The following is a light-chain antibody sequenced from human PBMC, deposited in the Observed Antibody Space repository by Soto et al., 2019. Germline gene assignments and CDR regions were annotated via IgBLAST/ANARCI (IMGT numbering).Light chain of an antibody. V-gene: IGKV3-20*01. CDR1: QSVRSSS. Sequence: EIVLTQSPGTLSLSPGERATLSCRASQSVRSSSLAWYQQKPGQTPRRLIYGASSRATGIPARFSCRGSGTDFSRTISRLEPEEFAFDYCEQYGSSPYTFGQGAKLEIK. CDR3: EQYGSSPYT. CDR2: GAS. J-gene: IGKJ2*01.